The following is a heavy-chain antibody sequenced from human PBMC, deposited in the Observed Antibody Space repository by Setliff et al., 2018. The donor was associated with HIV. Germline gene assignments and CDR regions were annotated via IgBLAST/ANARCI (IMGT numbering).Heavy chain of an antibody. J-gene: IGHJ4*02. CDR2: IKEDGSEK. Sequence: GGSLRLSCAASGFLFHTYWMSWVRQAPGKGLEWVANIKEDGSEKYYVDSVKGRFTISRDNAENSLYLQMNSLRAEDTAVYYCARDYYDSSGYSVDYWGQGTLVTVSS. D-gene: IGHD3-22*01. CDR1: GFLFHTYW. CDR3: ARDYYDSSGYSVDY. V-gene: IGHV3-7*01.